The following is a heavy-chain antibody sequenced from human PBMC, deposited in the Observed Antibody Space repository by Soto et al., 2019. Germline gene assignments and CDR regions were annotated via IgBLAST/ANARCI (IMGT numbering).Heavy chain of an antibody. CDR3: ARGMDYGDPPGDY. Sequence: EVQLVESGGGLVKPGGSLRLSCAASGFTFSSYSMNWVRQAPGKGLEWVSSISSSSSYIYYADSVKGRFTISRDNAKNSLYLQMNSLRAEDTAVYYCARGMDYGDPPGDYWGQGTLVTVSS. V-gene: IGHV3-21*01. CDR2: ISSSSSYI. J-gene: IGHJ4*02. CDR1: GFTFSSYS. D-gene: IGHD4-17*01.